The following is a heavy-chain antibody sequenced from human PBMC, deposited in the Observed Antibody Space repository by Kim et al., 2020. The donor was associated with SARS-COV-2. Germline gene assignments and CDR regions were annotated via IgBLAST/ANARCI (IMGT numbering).Heavy chain of an antibody. CDR1: GYTLSELA. V-gene: IGHV1-24*01. CDR3: ATGGPWNSHVEY. J-gene: IGHJ4*02. Sequence: ASVKVSCKVSGYTLSELAMYWGRQAPGKGLEWMGSFDPQDDEPMYAQKFQGRVTMTEDTSTDTAYMEVRSLRSEETAAYHCATGGPWNSHVEYWGQGTLV. CDR2: FDPQDDEP. D-gene: IGHD1-1*01.